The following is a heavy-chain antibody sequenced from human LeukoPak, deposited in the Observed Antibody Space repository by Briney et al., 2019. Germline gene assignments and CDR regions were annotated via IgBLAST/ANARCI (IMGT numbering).Heavy chain of an antibody. CDR1: GGTFSSYA. CDR2: IIPIFGTA. V-gene: IGHV1-69*13. D-gene: IGHD4-17*01. J-gene: IGHJ4*02. CDR3: ARELDYGDQYYFDY. Sequence: AASVKVSCKASGGTFSSYAISWVRQAPGQGLEWMGGIIPIFGTANYAQKFQGRVTITADESTSTAYMELSSLRSEDTAVYYCARELDYGDQYYFDYWGQGTLVTVSS.